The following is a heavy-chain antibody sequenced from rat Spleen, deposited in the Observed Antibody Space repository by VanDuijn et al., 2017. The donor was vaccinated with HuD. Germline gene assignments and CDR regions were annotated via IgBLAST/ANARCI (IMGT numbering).Heavy chain of an antibody. CDR1: GFTFSDYY. J-gene: IGHJ4*01. CDR2: ITFDGSGT. D-gene: IGHD1-11*01. CDR3: TRSGNYALDA. Sequence: EVQLVESDGGLVQPGRSLKLSCAASGFTFSDYYMAWVRQAPTKGLEWVATITFDGSGTYYRDSVKGRFTISRDNAQNTLYLQMNRLRSEDTATYYCTRSGNYALDAWGQGASVTVSS. V-gene: IGHV5-29*01.